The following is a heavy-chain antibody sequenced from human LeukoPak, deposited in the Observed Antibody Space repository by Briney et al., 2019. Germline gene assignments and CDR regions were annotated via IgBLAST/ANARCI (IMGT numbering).Heavy chain of an antibody. Sequence: GGSLRLSCAASGFTVSNIYMSWVRQAPGKGLVWVSHISTDGSTTNYADSVKGRFTISRDNAKNTLYLQMNSLRAEDTAVYYCANGISGTTNWGQGTLVTVSS. CDR1: GFTVSNIY. J-gene: IGHJ4*02. D-gene: IGHD1-14*01. V-gene: IGHV3-74*01. CDR3: ANGISGTTN. CDR2: ISTDGSTT.